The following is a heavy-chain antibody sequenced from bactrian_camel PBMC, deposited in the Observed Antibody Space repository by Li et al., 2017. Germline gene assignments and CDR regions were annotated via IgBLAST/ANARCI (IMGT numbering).Heavy chain of an antibody. CDR1: GYTIRRYC. CDR3: VRDPLEYGDTVIFGTGFGY. D-gene: IGHD1*01. CDR2: IRGGGGET. J-gene: IGHJ6*01. V-gene: IGHV3S40*01. Sequence: VQLVESGGGSVQAGGSLRLSCVASGYTIRRYCMGWFRQAPGKGLECVSVIRGGGGETYYADSLKGRFTISRDNARNTVYLQMNSLKPEDTAAYYCVRDPLEYGDTVIFGTGFGYWGQGTQVTVS.